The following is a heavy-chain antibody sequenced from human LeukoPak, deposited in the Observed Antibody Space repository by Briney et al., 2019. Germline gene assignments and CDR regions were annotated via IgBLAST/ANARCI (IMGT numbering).Heavy chain of an antibody. D-gene: IGHD6-13*01. CDR3: AKGGIAGNWFDP. V-gene: IGHV3-23*01. J-gene: IGHJ5*02. CDR2: ITGSGGST. CDR1: RFTFSSYV. Sequence: PGGSLRLSCAASRFTFSSYVMSWVRQAPGKGLEWVSGITGSGGSTYYADSVKGRFTISRDNSKNTLYLQMNSLRAEDTAVYFRAKGGIAGNWFDPWGQGTLVSVSS.